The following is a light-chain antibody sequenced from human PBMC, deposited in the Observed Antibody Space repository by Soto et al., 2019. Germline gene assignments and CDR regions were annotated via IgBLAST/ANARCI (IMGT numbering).Light chain of an antibody. CDR1: SRDVGGYNY. J-gene: IGLJ2*01. CDR3: SSYTSSSTLDVV. Sequence: QSALTQPASVSGSPGQSVTISCTGTSRDVGGYNYVSWYQQHPGNAPKLMIYDVSTRPSGVSNRFSGSKSGNTASLTFSGLQAEDEADYYCSSYTSSSTLDVVFGGGTKLTVL. CDR2: DVS. V-gene: IGLV2-14*03.